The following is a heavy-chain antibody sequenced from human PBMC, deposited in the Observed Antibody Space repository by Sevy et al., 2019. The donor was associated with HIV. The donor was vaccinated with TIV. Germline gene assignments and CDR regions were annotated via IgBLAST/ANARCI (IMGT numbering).Heavy chain of an antibody. CDR1: RFSFSGYG. V-gene: IGHV3-30*02. CDR2: IRYDGSNK. D-gene: IGHD2-8*02. Sequence: GGSLRLSCAASRFSFSGYGMHWVRQAPGKGLEWVALIRYDGSNKYYADSVKGRFTISRDDSKNTLYLQMNSLRAEDTALYYCARGTPAFCTGGVCFNRFDPWGQGTLVTVSS. J-gene: IGHJ5*02. CDR3: ARGTPAFCTGGVCFNRFDP.